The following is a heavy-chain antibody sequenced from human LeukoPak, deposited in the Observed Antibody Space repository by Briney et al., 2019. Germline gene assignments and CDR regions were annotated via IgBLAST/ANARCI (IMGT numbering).Heavy chain of an antibody. CDR1: GFTFSGSA. CDR3: AKDMLAEWEPQPFDY. V-gene: IGHV3-30*04. D-gene: IGHD1-26*01. Sequence: PGGSLRLSCAASGFTFSGSAMHWVRQAPGKGLEWVAVISYDGSNKYYADSVKGRFTISRDNSKNTLYLQMNSLRAEDTAVYYCAKDMLAEWEPQPFDYWGQGTLVTVSS. J-gene: IGHJ4*02. CDR2: ISYDGSNK.